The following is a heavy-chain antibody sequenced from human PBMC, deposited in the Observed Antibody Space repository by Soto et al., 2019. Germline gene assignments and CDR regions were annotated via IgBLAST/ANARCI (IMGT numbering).Heavy chain of an antibody. J-gene: IGHJ6*03. V-gene: IGHV1-58*02. CDR3: ARGGYRSSYYYMDV. CDR2: IVVGSGNT. Sequence: SVKVSCKASGFTFTSSAMQWVRQARGQRLEWIGWIVVGSGNTNYAQKFQGRVTMTEDTSTDTAYMELSSLRSEDTAVYYCARGGYRSSYYYMDVWGKGTTVTVSS. D-gene: IGHD3-16*02. CDR1: GFTFTSSA.